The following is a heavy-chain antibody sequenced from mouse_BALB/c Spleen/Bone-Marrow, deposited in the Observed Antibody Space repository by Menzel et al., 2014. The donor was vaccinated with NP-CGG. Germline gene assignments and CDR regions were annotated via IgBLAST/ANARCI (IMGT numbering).Heavy chain of an antibody. J-gene: IGHJ3*01. CDR3: ARHMIRGFAY. CDR2: ISSGGGST. D-gene: IGHD2-4*01. Sequence: EVQVVESGGGLVKPGGSLKLSCAASGFAFSSYDMSWVRQTPEKRLEWVAYISSGGGSTYYSDTVKGRFTISRYNAKNTLYLEMSSLKSEDTAMYYCARHMIRGFAYWGQGTLVTVSA. V-gene: IGHV5-12-1*01. CDR1: GFAFSSYD.